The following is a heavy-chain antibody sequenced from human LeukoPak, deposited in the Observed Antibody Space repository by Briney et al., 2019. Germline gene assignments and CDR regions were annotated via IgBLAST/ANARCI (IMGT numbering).Heavy chain of an antibody. V-gene: IGHV4-59*01. CDR1: GGSISSYY. CDR2: IYYSGST. CDR3: ARGDYYDSSGYYPYYYGMDV. J-gene: IGHJ6*02. Sequence: PSETLSLTCTVSGGSISSYYWSWNRQPPGKGLEWIGYIYYSGSTNYNPSLKSRVTISVDTSKNQFSLKLSSVTAADTAVYYCARGDYYDSSGYYPYYYGMDVWGQGTTVTVSS. D-gene: IGHD3-22*01.